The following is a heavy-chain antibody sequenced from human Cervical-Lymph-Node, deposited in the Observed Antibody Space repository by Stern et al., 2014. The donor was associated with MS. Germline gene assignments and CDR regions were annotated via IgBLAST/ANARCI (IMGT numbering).Heavy chain of an antibody. Sequence: QVTLKESSPALVKPTQTLTLTCTFSGFSLSTSGMCVSWIRQPPGKALEWLALIDWDDDKYYSTSLKTRLTISKDTSKNQVVLTMTNMDPVDTATYYCARTPYYDFWSGFRAGYYYYGMDVWGQGTTVTVSS. CDR1: GFSLSTSGMC. CDR3: ARTPYYDFWSGFRAGYYYYGMDV. CDR2: IDWDDDK. V-gene: IGHV2-70*01. D-gene: IGHD3-3*01. J-gene: IGHJ6*02.